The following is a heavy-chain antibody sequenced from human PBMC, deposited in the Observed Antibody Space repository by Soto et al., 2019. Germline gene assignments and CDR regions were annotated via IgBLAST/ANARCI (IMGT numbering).Heavy chain of an antibody. V-gene: IGHV3-23*01. D-gene: IGHD3-10*01. CDR1: RFPPGRFT. CDR3: ARGFSAGKGYLPEF. Sequence: VVTLRLSCALSRFPPGRFTMSLVPQAKEKRRDWAEAIRGSGGSTSAAVAVKGRLIICRDKYKNTLYLQISSLRAEDTAVYYCARGFSAGKGYLPEFWRQGSLVTVCS. J-gene: IGHJ4*02. CDR2: IRGSGGST.